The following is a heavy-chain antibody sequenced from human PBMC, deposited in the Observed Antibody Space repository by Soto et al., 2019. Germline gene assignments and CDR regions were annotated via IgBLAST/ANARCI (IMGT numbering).Heavy chain of an antibody. CDR2: IYWDDDK. CDR1: GFSLSTSGVG. CDR3: AHRLPTYYYDSSGYPKAHAFDI. V-gene: IGHV2-5*02. J-gene: IGHJ3*02. D-gene: IGHD3-22*01. Sequence: GSGPTLVNPTQTLTLTCTFSGFSLSTSGVGVGWIRQPPGKALEWLALIYWDDDKRYSPSLKSRLTITKDTSKNQVVLTMTNMDPVDTATYYCAHRLPTYYYDSSGYPKAHAFDIWGQGTMVTVSS.